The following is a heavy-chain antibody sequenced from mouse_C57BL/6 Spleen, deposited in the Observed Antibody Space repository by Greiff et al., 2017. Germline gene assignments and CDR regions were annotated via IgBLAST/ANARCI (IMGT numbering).Heavy chain of an antibody. J-gene: IGHJ3*01. CDR3: ALYDGYYVRFAY. D-gene: IGHD2-3*01. Sequence: QVQLQQSGAELARPGASVKLSCKASGYTFTSYGISWVKQRTGQGLEWIGEIYPRSGNTYYNEKFKGKATLTADKSSSTAYLELRSLTSEDSAVYFCALYDGYYVRFAYWGQGTLVTVSA. CDR2: IYPRSGNT. V-gene: IGHV1-81*01. CDR1: GYTFTSYG.